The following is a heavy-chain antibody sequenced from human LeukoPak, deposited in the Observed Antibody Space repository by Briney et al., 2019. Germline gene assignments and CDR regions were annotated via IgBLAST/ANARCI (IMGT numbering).Heavy chain of an antibody. J-gene: IGHJ6*03. CDR3: AKAPPKEHDFWSGYYNYMDV. CDR2: INSSGGST. D-gene: IGHD3-3*01. Sequence: ASVKVSCKASGYTFTSYGISWVRQAPGQGLEWMGIINSSGGSTSYAQKFQGRVTMTRDMSTSTVYMELSSLRSEDTAVYYCAKAPPKEHDFWSGYYNYMDVWGKGTTVTVSS. V-gene: IGHV1-46*01. CDR1: GYTFTSYG.